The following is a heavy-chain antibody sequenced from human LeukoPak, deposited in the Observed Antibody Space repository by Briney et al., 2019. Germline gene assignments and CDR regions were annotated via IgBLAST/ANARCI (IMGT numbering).Heavy chain of an antibody. J-gene: IGHJ4*02. V-gene: IGHV1-8*03. CDR3: ARLFQRNELNYYDSSGYSLGY. D-gene: IGHD3-22*01. CDR1: GYTFTSYD. Sequence: ASVKISCKASGYTFTSYDINWVRQATGQGLEWMGWMNPNSGNTGYAQKFQGRITITRNTSIRTAYMELSSLRSEDTAVYYCARLFQRNELNYYDSSGYSLGYWGQGTLVTVSS. CDR2: MNPNSGNT.